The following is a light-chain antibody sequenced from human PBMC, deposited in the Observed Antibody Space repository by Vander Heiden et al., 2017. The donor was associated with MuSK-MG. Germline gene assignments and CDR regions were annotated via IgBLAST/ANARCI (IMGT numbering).Light chain of an antibody. CDR3: QQYGSSPQS. CDR2: DAS. CDR1: QRVSNSY. Sequence: EIVLTQSPGTLSLSPGERATLSCRASQRVSNSYLAWYQQKPGQAPRLLIYDASSRATGIPGRFSGSESGTDFSLTISRLEPEDFAVYYCQQYGSSPQSFGQGTKLDI. J-gene: IGKJ2*03. V-gene: IGKV3-20*01.